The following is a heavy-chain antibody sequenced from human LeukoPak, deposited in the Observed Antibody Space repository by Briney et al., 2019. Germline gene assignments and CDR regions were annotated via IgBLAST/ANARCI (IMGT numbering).Heavy chain of an antibody. CDR2: FYYGGST. V-gene: IGHV4-39*01. D-gene: IGHD2-15*01. J-gene: IGHJ5*02. Sequence: PSETLSLTCTVSGGSISSSDYYWGWIRQPPGKGLEWIGSFYYGGSTYYNPSLKSRVTISVDTSMNQFSLKLSFVTTADTAVYYCARALGYCSGGSCTRGYNWFDPWGQGTLVTVSS. CDR1: GGSISSSDYY. CDR3: ARALGYCSGGSCTRGYNWFDP.